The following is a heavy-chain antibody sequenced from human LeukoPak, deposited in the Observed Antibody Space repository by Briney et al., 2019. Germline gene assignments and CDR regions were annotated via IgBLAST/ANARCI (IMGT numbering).Heavy chain of an antibody. J-gene: IGHJ4*02. CDR2: ISYDGSNK. D-gene: IGHD6-19*01. Sequence: GGSLRLSCAASGFTFSSYAMHWVRQAPGKGLEGVAVISYDGSNKYYADSVKGRFTIPRDNSKNTLYLQMNSLRAEDTAVYYCVGGIAVAGSPFGYWGQGTLVTVSS. CDR3: VGGIAVAGSPFGY. V-gene: IGHV3-30*04. CDR1: GFTFSSYA.